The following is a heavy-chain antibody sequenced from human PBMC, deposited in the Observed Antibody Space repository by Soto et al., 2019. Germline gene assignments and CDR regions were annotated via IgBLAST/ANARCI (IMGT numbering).Heavy chain of an antibody. CDR1: GYTFTSYD. D-gene: IGHD6-19*01. J-gene: IGHJ4*02. V-gene: IGHV1-8*01. CDR3: ARGAWAYIEAVAGIGY. CDR2: MNPNSGNT. Sequence: ASVKVSCKSSGYTFTSYDINWVRQATGQGLEWMGWMNPNSGNTGYAQKFQGRVTMTRNTSISTAYMELSSLRSEDTAVYYCARGAWAYIEAVAGIGYWGQGTLVTVSS.